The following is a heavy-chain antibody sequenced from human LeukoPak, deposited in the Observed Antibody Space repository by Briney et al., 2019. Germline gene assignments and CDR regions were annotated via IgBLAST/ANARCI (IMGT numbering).Heavy chain of an antibody. J-gene: IGHJ5*02. CDR1: GFTFSSYS. V-gene: IGHV3-48*01. D-gene: IGHD1-26*01. CDR3: ARVAVGATNP. Sequence: PGGSLRLSCAASGFTFSSYSMNWVRQAPGKGLEWVSYISSSSSTIYYADSVKGRFTISRDNSKNTLYLQMNSLRAEDTAVYYCARVAVGATNPWGQGTLVTVSS. CDR2: ISSSSSTI.